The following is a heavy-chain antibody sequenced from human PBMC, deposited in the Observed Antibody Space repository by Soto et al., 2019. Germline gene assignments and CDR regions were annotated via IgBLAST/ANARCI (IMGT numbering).Heavy chain of an antibody. CDR3: AKDYYYDSSGYYAHFDY. CDR2: ISGSGGST. Sequence: GGSLRLSCAASGFTFSSYAMSWVRQAPGKGLEWVSAISGSGGSTYYADSVKGRFTISRDNSKNTLYLQMNSLRAEDTVVYYCAKDYYYDSSGYYAHFDYWGQGTLVTVSS. D-gene: IGHD3-22*01. V-gene: IGHV3-23*01. CDR1: GFTFSSYA. J-gene: IGHJ4*02.